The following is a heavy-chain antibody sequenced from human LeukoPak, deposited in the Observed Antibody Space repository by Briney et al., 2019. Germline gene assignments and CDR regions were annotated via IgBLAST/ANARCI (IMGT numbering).Heavy chain of an antibody. V-gene: IGHV1-69*05. CDR3: ASSRLVVTATFNYYYYYYMDV. CDR1: DYTFTSYG. Sequence: SVKLSCKASDYTFTSYGISWVRQAPGQGLEWIGGSIPNFGTANYAQKFQGRVTITTDESTSTAYMELSSLRSEDTAVYYCASSRLVVTATFNYYYYYYMDVWGKGTTVTVSS. J-gene: IGHJ6*03. D-gene: IGHD2-21*02. CDR2: SIPNFGTA.